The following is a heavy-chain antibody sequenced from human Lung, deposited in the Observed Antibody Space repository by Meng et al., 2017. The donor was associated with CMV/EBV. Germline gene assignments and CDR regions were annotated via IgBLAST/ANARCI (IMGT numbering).Heavy chain of an antibody. D-gene: IGHD6-13*01. V-gene: IGHV3-9*01. J-gene: IGHJ6*01. CDR3: AKDMIAATGVGYRYYYYAMDV. CDR2: ISWNHGNI. Sequence: SXKISCVASGFTFDDYAMHWVRQAPGKGLEWVSGISWNHGNIAYADSVKGRFTISRDNRKNSLYLQMNSLRPEDTAVYYCAKDMIAATGVGYRYYYYAMDVWGPGNXV. CDR1: GFTFDDYA.